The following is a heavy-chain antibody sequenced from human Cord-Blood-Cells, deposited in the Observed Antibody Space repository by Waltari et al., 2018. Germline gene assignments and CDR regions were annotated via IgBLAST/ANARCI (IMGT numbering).Heavy chain of an antibody. V-gene: IGHV4-34*01. CDR2: INHSGST. D-gene: IGHD3-10*01. CDR3: ARGRRGTMVRGVIPLDY. CDR1: GGSFSGYY. Sequence: QAQLQQWGAGLLKPSETLSLTCAVYGGSFSGYYWSWIRQPPRKGLEWIGEINHSGSTNYNPSLKSRVIISVDTSKNQFSLKLSSVTAADTAVYYCARGRRGTMVRGVIPLDYWGQGTLVTVSS. J-gene: IGHJ4*02.